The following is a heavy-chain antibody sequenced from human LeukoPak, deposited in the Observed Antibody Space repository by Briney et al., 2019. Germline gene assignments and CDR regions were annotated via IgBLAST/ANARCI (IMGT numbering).Heavy chain of an antibody. D-gene: IGHD3-16*01. V-gene: IGHV3-9*03. Sequence: GGSLKLSCTASGFTFDDYAMHWVRQAPGKGLEWVGGISWNSGRIDYADSVKGRFTISSDNAKNSLYLQMNSMRAEDMALYYCAKAFGKSDYDYMHVWGQGTTVTVSS. CDR1: GFTFDDYA. CDR2: ISWNSGRI. J-gene: IGHJ6*01. CDR3: AKAFGKSDYDYMHV.